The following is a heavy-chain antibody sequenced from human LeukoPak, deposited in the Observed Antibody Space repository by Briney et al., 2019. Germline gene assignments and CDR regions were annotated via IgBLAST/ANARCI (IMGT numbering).Heavy chain of an antibody. CDR2: INPSGGST. V-gene: IGHV1-46*01. J-gene: IGHJ6*02. CDR1: GYNFISYN. Sequence: ASVKVSCKASGYNFISYNMHWVRQAPGQGLEWMGIINPSGGSTSYAQKFQDRVTMTRDTSTSTVYMELSSLKSEDTAVYYCAREDVVLVDAVRYYYYGMDVWGQGTTVTVSS. CDR3: AREDVVLVDAVRYYYYGMDV. D-gene: IGHD2-8*01.